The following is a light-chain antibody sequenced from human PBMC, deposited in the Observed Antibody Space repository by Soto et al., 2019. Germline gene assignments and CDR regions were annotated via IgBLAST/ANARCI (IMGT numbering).Light chain of an antibody. CDR3: QQSYIPPFA. V-gene: IGKV1-39*01. J-gene: IGKJ3*01. Sequence: DIPMTQSPSSLSASVGDRVTITCRASQSISSYLNWYQQKPGKASKLLIYVASSLQSGVPSRFSGSGSGTEFTLTIRSLQPEDFATYYCQQSYIPPFAFGPGTKVHMK. CDR2: VAS. CDR1: QSISSY.